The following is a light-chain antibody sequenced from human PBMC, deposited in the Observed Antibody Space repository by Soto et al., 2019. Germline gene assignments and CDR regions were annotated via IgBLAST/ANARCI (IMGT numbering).Light chain of an antibody. V-gene: IGKV3-20*01. J-gene: IGKJ3*01. CDR3: QQYGSSRFT. CDR1: PSVSTTY. CDR2: GSS. Sequence: EIVLTQSPGTLSLSPGERATLSCRASPSVSTTYLAWYQQKPGQAPRLLIYGSSRRATGIPDRFSGSGSGTDFNLTISRLEHEDCEVYYCQQYGSSRFTFGPGTQMDLK.